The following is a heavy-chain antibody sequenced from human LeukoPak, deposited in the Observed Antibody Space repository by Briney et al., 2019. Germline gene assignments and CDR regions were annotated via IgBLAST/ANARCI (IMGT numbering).Heavy chain of an antibody. J-gene: IGHJ4*02. CDR1: GFRFSDYS. V-gene: IGHV3-48*01. CDR3: AKGYSSSSLSLFDY. D-gene: IGHD6-6*01. CDR2: IGISSGNT. Sequence: HSGGSLRLSCAASGFRFSDYSMNWVRQAPGKGLEWISYIGISSGNTNYADSVKGRFTISGDKAKNSLYLQMNSLRAEDTALYYCAKGYSSSSLSLFDYWGQGTLVTVSS.